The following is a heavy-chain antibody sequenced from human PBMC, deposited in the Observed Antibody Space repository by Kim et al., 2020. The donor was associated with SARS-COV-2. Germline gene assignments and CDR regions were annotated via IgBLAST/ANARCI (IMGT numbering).Heavy chain of an antibody. D-gene: IGHD5-18*01. CDR2: INHSGST. V-gene: IGHV4-34*01. CDR3: ARGVEPIHHAKTGFDY. J-gene: IGHJ4*01. CDR1: GGSFSGYY. Sequence: SETLSLTCAVYGGSFSGYYWSWIRQPPGKGLEWIGEINHSGSTNYNPSLKSRVTISVDTSKNQFSLKLSSVTAADTAVYYCARGVEPIHHAKTGFDYWGQGTLVTVSS.